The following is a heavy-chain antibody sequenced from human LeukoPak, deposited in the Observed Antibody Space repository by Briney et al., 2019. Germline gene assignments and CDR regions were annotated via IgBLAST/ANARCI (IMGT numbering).Heavy chain of an antibody. Sequence: GGALRLSCAASGFTFSSYSLNWVRQAPGEGLEWVSGIGSNSVPTVYSDSVKGRFTISRDNSKSMLYLQMDRLRVEDTAVYYCAKHCSGYCNTASEKRFDPWGQGTLVTVSS. J-gene: IGHJ5*02. D-gene: IGHD2-2*03. V-gene: IGHV3-23*01. CDR1: GFTFSSYS. CDR2: IGSNSVPT. CDR3: AKHCSGYCNTASEKRFDP.